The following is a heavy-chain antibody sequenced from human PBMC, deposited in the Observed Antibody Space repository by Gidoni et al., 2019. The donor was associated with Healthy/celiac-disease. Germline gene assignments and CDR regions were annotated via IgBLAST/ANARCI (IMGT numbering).Heavy chain of an antibody. D-gene: IGHD3-10*01. CDR2: INPNSGGT. CDR1: GYTFTGYY. V-gene: IGHV1-2*04. J-gene: IGHJ4*02. CDR3: AREGPLHYYGSGSADY. Sequence: QVQLVQSVAEVKKPGASVKVSCKASGYTFTGYYMHWVRQAPGQGLEWMGWINPNSGGTNSAQKFQGWVTMTRDTSISTAYMELSRLRSDDTAVYYCAREGPLHYYGSGSADYWGQGTLVTVSS.